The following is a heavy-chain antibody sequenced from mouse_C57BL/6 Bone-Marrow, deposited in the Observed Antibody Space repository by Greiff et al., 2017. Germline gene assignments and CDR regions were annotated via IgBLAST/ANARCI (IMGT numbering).Heavy chain of an antibody. D-gene: IGHD1-3*01. CDR3: ARRSGKRGNYFDY. CDR1: GYSFTGYF. Sequence: VQLQQSGPELVKPGDSVKISCKASGYSFTGYFMNWVMQSHGKSLEWIGRINPYNGDTFYNQKFKGKDTLTVDKSSSTAHMELRSLTSEDSAVDYCARRSGKRGNYFDYWGQGTTLTVSS. J-gene: IGHJ2*01. V-gene: IGHV1-20*01. CDR2: INPYNGDT.